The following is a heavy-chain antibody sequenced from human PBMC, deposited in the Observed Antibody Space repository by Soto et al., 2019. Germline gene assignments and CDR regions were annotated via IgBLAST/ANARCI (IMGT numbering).Heavy chain of an antibody. CDR2: IYDNGGA. J-gene: IGHJ4*02. V-gene: IGHV4-31*03. Sequence: QVQLQESGPGLVKPSQTLSLTCTVSGDSISSGGYYWSWIRQHPGKGLEWIGYIYDNGGAYYSPSLKGRVVISVDRSENQFSLRLSSVTAADTAVYYCARVKGGTTRRAFDSWGKGTLVTVSS. CDR3: ARVKGGTTRRAFDS. D-gene: IGHD1-7*01. CDR1: GDSISSGGYY.